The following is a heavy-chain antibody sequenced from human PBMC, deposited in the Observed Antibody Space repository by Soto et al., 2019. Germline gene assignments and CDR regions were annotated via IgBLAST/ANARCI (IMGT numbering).Heavy chain of an antibody. J-gene: IGHJ6*03. Sequence: PSETLSLTCTVSGGSISSGGYYWSWIRQHPGKGLEWIGYIYYSGSTYYNPSLKSRVTISVDTSKNQFSLKLSSVTAADTAVYYCARDGDRQKYCTSGVCYTDYYYYMDVWGKGTTVTVSS. CDR3: ARDGDRQKYCTSGVCYTDYYYYMDV. CDR2: IYYSGST. V-gene: IGHV4-31*03. CDR1: GGSISSGGYY. D-gene: IGHD2-8*01.